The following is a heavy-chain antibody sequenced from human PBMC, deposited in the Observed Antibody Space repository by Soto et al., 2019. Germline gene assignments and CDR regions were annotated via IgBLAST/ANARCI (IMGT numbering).Heavy chain of an antibody. V-gene: IGHV1-46*02. Sequence: GASVKVSCKASGYSFNSYYMHGVRQAPRQGPEWMGVINPSGASTSYAQKFQGRVTMTRDTSTSTVYMELSSLRSEDTALYYCASDYNAYQRQHVFDIWGQGTLVTVSS. J-gene: IGHJ3*02. CDR2: INPSGAST. D-gene: IGHD3-10*01. CDR3: ASDYNAYQRQHVFDI. CDR1: GYSFNSYY.